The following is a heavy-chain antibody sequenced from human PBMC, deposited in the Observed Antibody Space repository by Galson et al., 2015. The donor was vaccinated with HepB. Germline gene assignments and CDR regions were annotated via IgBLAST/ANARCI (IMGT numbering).Heavy chain of an antibody. CDR2: ISWNSGNI. J-gene: IGHJ4*02. CDR3: AKGGFDY. V-gene: IGHV3-9*01. CDR1: GFTFDNYA. D-gene: IGHD5-12*01. Sequence: SLRLSCAASGFTFDNYAMHWVRQAPGKGLEWVSGISWNSGNIGYADSVKGRFTISRDNAKNSLYLQMNSLRVEDTAFYYCAKGGFDYWGQGTLLTVSS.